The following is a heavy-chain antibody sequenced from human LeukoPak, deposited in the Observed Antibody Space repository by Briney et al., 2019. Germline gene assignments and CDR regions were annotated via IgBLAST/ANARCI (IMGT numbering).Heavy chain of an antibody. D-gene: IGHD3-16*01. CDR3: ARVRGGRSWYYYGMDV. V-gene: IGHV3-30-3*01. Sequence: PGRSLRLSCAASGFTFSNFAMHWVRQAPGKGLEWVAVISYDGDNEYYADSVKGQFTISRDNSKDRLYLQMNSLRPEDTAMYYCARVRGGRSWYYYGMDVGGRGTTVTVSS. CDR1: GFTFSNFA. J-gene: IGHJ6*02. CDR2: ISYDGDNE.